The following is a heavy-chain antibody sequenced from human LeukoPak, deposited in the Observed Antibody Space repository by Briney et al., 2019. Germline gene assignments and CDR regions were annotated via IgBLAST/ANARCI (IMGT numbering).Heavy chain of an antibody. CDR1: GFTFSSYG. Sequence: GGSLRLSCAASGFTFSSYGMHWVRQAPGKGLEWVAFIRYDGSSEYYADSVKGRFTLSSDNSKNTLHLQMISLRAEDTAVYYCAKGDQPLLYGGAFDSWGQGTLVTVSS. J-gene: IGHJ4*02. D-gene: IGHD2-2*02. CDR2: IRYDGSSE. V-gene: IGHV3-30*02. CDR3: AKGDQPLLYGGAFDS.